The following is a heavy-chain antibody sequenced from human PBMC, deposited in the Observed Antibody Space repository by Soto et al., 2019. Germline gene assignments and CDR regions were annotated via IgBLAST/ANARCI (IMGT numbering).Heavy chain of an antibody. Sequence: GGSLSLSCAASGFTFSDYYMSWIRQAPAKGLEWLSYITSSSSYANYADSVKGRFTISRDNAKNSLSLQMNSLRAEDTAVYYCARGGIAAADWFHPSGQGTLVTVSS. CDR2: ITSSSSYA. V-gene: IGHV3-11*06. CDR3: ARGGIAAADWFHP. CDR1: GFTFSDYY. D-gene: IGHD6-13*01. J-gene: IGHJ5*02.